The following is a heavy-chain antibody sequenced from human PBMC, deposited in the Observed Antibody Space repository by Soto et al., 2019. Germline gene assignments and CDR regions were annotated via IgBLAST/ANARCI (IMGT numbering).Heavy chain of an antibody. CDR3: ARDLLYYYDSSSHFQDAFDI. V-gene: IGHV1-3*01. Sequence: ASVKVSCKASGYTFTSYAMHWVRQAPGQRLEWMGWINAGNGNTKYSQKFQGRVTITRDTSASTAYMELSSLRSEDTAVYYSARDLLYYYDSSSHFQDAFDIWGQGTMVTVSS. D-gene: IGHD3-22*01. CDR2: INAGNGNT. J-gene: IGHJ3*02. CDR1: GYTFTSYA.